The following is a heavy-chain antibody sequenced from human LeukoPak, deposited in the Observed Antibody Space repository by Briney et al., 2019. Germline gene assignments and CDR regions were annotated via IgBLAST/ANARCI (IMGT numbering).Heavy chain of an antibody. CDR1: GVSFTGYS. Sequence: SETLSLTCTVSGVSFTGYSWTWIRQPPGKGLEWIGEISHSGGSNYNASLKTRLTISLDTPKKQISLRLSSVTAADTAVYYCARKNKYFGYATNKNWFDPWGQGTLVTVSS. D-gene: IGHD2/OR15-2a*01. J-gene: IGHJ5*02. V-gene: IGHV4-34*01. CDR2: ISHSGGS. CDR3: ARKNKYFGYATNKNWFDP.